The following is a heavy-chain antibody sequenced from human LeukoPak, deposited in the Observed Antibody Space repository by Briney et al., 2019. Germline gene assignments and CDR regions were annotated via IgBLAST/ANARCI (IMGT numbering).Heavy chain of an antibody. V-gene: IGHV4-4*07. CDR3: ARASTVTSYYYYYMDV. Sequence: PSETLSLTCTVSGGSIGSYYWSWIRQPAGKGLEWIGRIYTSGSTNYNPSLKSRVTMSVDTSKNQFSLKLSSVTAADTAVYYCARASTVTSYYYYYMDVWGKGTTVTVSS. J-gene: IGHJ6*03. D-gene: IGHD4-17*01. CDR1: GGSIGSYY. CDR2: IYTSGST.